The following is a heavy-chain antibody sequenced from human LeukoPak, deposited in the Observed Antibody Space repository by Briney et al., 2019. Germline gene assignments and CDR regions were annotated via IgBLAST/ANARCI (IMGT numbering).Heavy chain of an antibody. V-gene: IGHV3-21*01. J-gene: IGHJ4*02. D-gene: IGHD6-19*01. CDR3: ARGSSKSQYSSGWCYDY. CDR2: ISTSSSYI. Sequence: GGSLRLSCAASGFTLSTYNMKWVRQAPRKGLEWVSSISTSSSYIYYADSVKGRFTISRDNAKNSLYLQMYSLRAEDTAVYYCARGSSKSQYSSGWCYDYWGQGTLVTVSS. CDR1: GFTLSTYN.